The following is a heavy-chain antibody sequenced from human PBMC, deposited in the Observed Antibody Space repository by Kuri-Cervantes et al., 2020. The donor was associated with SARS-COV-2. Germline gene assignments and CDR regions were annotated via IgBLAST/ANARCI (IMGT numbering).Heavy chain of an antibody. CDR3: ARYGFGYSTFYGMDV. V-gene: IGHV3-48*01. Sequence: GGSLRLSCAASGFTFSNYDMNWVRQAPGTGLEWVSYISSSSRTMYNADSVKGRFTIPRDNAKTSLYLQMNSLRGEDTAVYYCARYGFGYSTFYGMDVWGQGTTVTVSS. CDR2: ISSSSRTM. D-gene: IGHD6-13*01. J-gene: IGHJ6*02. CDR1: GFTFSNYD.